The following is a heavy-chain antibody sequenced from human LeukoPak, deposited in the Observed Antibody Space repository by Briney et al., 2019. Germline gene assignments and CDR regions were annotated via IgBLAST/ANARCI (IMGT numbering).Heavy chain of an antibody. V-gene: IGHV3-21*01. CDR3: AGLYSGSHSYDY. CDR1: GFTFSSYS. Sequence: PGGSLRLSCAASGFTFSSYSMNWVRQAPGKGLEWASSISSSSSYIYYADSVKGRFTISRDNAKNSLYLQMNSLRAEDTAVYYCAGLYSGSHSYDYWGQGTLVTVSS. J-gene: IGHJ4*02. D-gene: IGHD1-26*01. CDR2: ISSSSSYI.